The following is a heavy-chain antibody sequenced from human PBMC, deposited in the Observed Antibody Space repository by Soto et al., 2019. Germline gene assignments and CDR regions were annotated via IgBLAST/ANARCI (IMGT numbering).Heavy chain of an antibody. CDR3: ARFFHDYGDYPFDY. Sequence: ASVKVSCKASGYTFTSYAMHWVRQAPGQRLGWMGWINAGNGNTKYSQKFQGRVTITRDTSASTAYMELSSLRSEDTAVYYCARFFHDYGDYPFDYWGQGTLVTVSS. CDR1: GYTFTSYA. V-gene: IGHV1-3*01. J-gene: IGHJ4*02. D-gene: IGHD4-17*01. CDR2: INAGNGNT.